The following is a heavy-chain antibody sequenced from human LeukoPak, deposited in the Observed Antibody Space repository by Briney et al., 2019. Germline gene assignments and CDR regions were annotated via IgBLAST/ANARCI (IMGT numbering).Heavy chain of an antibody. J-gene: IGHJ4*02. V-gene: IGHV3-9*01. Sequence: GGSLRLSCAASGFTFDDYAMHWVRQAPGKGLVWVSGISWKSGSIGYADSVKGRFTISRDNAKNSLYLQMNSLRPEDTALYSCAKDARSSGWYYFDYWGQGTLVTVSS. CDR1: GFTFDDYA. D-gene: IGHD6-19*01. CDR2: ISWKSGSI. CDR3: AKDARSSGWYYFDY.